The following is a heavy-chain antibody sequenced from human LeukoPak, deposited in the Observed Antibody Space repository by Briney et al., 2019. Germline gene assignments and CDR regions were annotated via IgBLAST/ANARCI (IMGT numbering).Heavy chain of an antibody. CDR1: GFTFSSYA. D-gene: IGHD7-27*01. CDR3: ARDLAWGAFDY. V-gene: IGHV3-23*01. Sequence: GGSLRLSCAASGFTFSSYAMSWVRQAPGKGLEWVSGFSGNGGSTYYADSVKGRFTISRDNSKNTLYLQMTSLRAEDTAVYYCARDLAWGAFDYWGQGTLVTVSS. J-gene: IGHJ4*02. CDR2: FSGNGGST.